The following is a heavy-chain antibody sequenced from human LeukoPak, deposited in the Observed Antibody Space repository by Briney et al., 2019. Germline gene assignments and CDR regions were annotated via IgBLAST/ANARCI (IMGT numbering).Heavy chain of an antibody. CDR1: GGSFSGYY. D-gene: IGHD2-21*02. CDR3: ARGPLGGEVVTASHYFDY. V-gene: IGHV4-34*01. CDR2: INHSGST. Sequence: PSETLSLTCAVYGGSFSGYYWSWIRQPPGKGLEWIGEINHSGSTNYNPSLKSRVTISVDTSKNQFSLKLSSATAADTAVYYCARGPLGGEVVTASHYFDYWGQGTLVTVSS. J-gene: IGHJ4*02.